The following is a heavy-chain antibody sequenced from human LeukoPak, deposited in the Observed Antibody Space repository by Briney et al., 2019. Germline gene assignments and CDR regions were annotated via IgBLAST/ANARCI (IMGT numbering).Heavy chain of an antibody. CDR3: ARGEGEKVVVVPADFDY. V-gene: IGHV1-46*01. Sequence: ASVKVSCKASGYTFTSYYMHWVRQAPRQGLEWMGIINPSGGSTSYAQKFQGRVTMTRDTSTSTVYMELSSLRSEDTAVYYCARGEGEKVVVVPADFDYWGQGTLVTVSS. CDR1: GYTFTSYY. D-gene: IGHD2-2*01. J-gene: IGHJ4*02. CDR2: INPSGGST.